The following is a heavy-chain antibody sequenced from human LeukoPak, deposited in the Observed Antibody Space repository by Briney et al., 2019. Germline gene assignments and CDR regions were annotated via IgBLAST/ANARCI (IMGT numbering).Heavy chain of an antibody. J-gene: IGHJ4*02. CDR3: AKVLSGSQDY. D-gene: IGHD1-26*01. V-gene: IGHV3-23*01. Sequence: GGSLRLTCAASGFTFSSFAMSWVRQAPGKGLEWVSTIGGGGESTYYADSVKGRFTISRDNSKNTVYLQMNSLRAEDTAVYYCAKVLSGSQDYWGQGTLVTVFS. CDR2: IGGGGEST. CDR1: GFTFSSFA.